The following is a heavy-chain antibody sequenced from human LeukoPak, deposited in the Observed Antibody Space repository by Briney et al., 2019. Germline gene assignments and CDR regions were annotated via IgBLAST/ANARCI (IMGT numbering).Heavy chain of an antibody. CDR3: AKRGGSGSYSGYFDY. CDR2: ISSSSSYR. CDR1: GFTFSSYS. V-gene: IGHV3-21*04. J-gene: IGHJ4*02. Sequence: PGGSLRLSCAASGFTFSSYSMNWVRQAPGKGLEWVSSISSSSSYRSYADSVKGRFTISRDNAKNLLYLQMNSLRAEDTAVYYCAKRGGSGSYSGYFDYWGQGTLVTVSS. D-gene: IGHD1-26*01.